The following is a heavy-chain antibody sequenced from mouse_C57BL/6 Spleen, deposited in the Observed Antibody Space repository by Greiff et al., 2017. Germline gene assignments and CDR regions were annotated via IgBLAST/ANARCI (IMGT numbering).Heavy chain of an antibody. V-gene: IGHV5-9*01. D-gene: IGHD2-4*01. CDR1: GFTFSSYG. CDR3: ARHQINYDYAWAFGD. J-gene: IGHJ4*01. CDR2: ISGGSGNT. Sequence: EVLRVESGGGLVKPGGSLKLSCAASGFTFSSYGMSWVRQTPEKRLEWVASISGGSGNTYYPDTVKGRFTISRDNAKNTLYLQMSSLRSEDTAMYYCARHQINYDYAWAFGDWGQTTSVT.